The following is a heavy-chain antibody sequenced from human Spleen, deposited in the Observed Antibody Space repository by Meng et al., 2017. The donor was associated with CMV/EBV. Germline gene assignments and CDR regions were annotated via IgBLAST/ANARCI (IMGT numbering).Heavy chain of an antibody. CDR3: ARGYCSGGSCFEVDP. CDR2: INPNSGDT. Sequence: ASVKVSCKASGYTFAAYYMHWMRQAPGQGLEWMGWINPNSGDTNYAQKFQGRVTMTRDTSISTAYMELSSLRSDDTALYYCARGYCSGGSCFEVDPWGQGTLVTVSS. J-gene: IGHJ5*02. V-gene: IGHV1-2*02. CDR1: GYTFAAYY. D-gene: IGHD2-15*01.